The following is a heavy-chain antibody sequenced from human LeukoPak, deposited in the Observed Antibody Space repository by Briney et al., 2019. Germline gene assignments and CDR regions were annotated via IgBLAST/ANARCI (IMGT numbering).Heavy chain of an antibody. V-gene: IGHV3-48*01. CDR2: ISSSSSSI. Sequence: AGGSLRLSCAASRFTFSSYSMNWVRQAPGKGLEWVSYISSSSSSIYYADSVKGRFTISRDNAKNSLYLQMNSLRAEDTAMYYCVRQLVSWGRGTLVTVSS. CDR1: RFTFSSYS. CDR3: VRQLVS. J-gene: IGHJ5*02. D-gene: IGHD3-10*01.